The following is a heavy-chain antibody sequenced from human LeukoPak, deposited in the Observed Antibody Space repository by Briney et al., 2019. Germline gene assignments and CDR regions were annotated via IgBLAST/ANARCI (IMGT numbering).Heavy chain of an antibody. Sequence: GGSLRLSCAASGFTFRSHWMHWVRQVPGKGLVWVSRITSDGSSTSYADSVKGRFTTSRDNAKNTLYLQMNSLRAEDTAVYYCARDTGYSFADWGQGTLVTVSS. CDR1: GFTFRSHW. CDR3: ARDTGYSFAD. D-gene: IGHD5-18*01. J-gene: IGHJ4*02. CDR2: ITSDGSST. V-gene: IGHV3-74*01.